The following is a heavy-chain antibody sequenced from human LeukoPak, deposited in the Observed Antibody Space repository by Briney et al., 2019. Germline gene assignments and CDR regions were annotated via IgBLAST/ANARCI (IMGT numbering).Heavy chain of an antibody. V-gene: IGHV4-59*01. CDR1: GGSISGYY. Sequence: SETLSLTCTVSGGSISGYYWSWIRQPPGKGLEWIGYIYYSETTNYNPSLKSRVTISVDTSKNQFSLKLSSVTAADTAVYYCARSTMVRGNSPVRFDPWGQGTLVTVSS. J-gene: IGHJ5*02. CDR2: IYYSETT. CDR3: ARSTMVRGNSPVRFDP. D-gene: IGHD3-10*01.